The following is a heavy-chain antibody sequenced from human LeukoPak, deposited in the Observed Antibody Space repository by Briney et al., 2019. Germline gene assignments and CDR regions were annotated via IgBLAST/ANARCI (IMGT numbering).Heavy chain of an antibody. Sequence: GGSLRLSCAASGFTVFNYWMSWVRQAPGKGLEWVANINLDGSQKYYVDSLKGRFTISRDNAKNSLYLQMNSLRAEDTAVYYCARDVDYANPRHDYWGQGTLVTVSS. CDR2: INLDGSQK. CDR3: ARDVDYANPRHDY. D-gene: IGHD4/OR15-4a*01. CDR1: GFTVFNYW. V-gene: IGHV3-7*01. J-gene: IGHJ4*02.